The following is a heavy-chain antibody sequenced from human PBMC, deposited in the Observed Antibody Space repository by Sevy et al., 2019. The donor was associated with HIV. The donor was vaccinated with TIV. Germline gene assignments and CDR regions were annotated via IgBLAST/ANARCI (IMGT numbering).Heavy chain of an antibody. CDR1: GFTFSSYS. J-gene: IGHJ3*02. CDR2: ISSSSSYI. CDR3: ATGLLWFGGTTMYAFAI. Sequence: GGSLRLSCAASGFTFSSYSMNWVRQAPGKGLEWVSSISSSSSYIYYADSVKGRFTISRDNAKNSLYLQMNSLRAEDTAVYYCATGLLWFGGTTMYAFAIWGQGTMVTSSS. D-gene: IGHD3-10*01. V-gene: IGHV3-21*01.